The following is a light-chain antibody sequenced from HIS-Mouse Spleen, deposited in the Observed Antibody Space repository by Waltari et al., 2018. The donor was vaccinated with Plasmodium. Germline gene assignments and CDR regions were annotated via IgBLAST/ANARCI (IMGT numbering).Light chain of an antibody. CDR1: QSISSR. CDR2: KAS. J-gene: IGKJ1*01. CDR3: QQYNSYSWT. Sequence: DIQMTQSPSTLSASVGDRVTITCRASQSISSRSAWYQQKPGKAPKLLIYKASSLESGVPSRFSGSGSGTEFTLTISSLQPDDFATYYCQQYNSYSWTFGQGTKVEIK. V-gene: IGKV1-5*03.